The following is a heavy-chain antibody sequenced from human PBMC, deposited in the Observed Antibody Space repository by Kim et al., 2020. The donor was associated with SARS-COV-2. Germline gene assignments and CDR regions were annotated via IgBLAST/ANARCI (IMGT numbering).Heavy chain of an antibody. J-gene: IGHJ4*02. CDR3: ARRDYYGSGSFDY. CDR2: IYYSGTT. CDR1: GGSISSSTYC. D-gene: IGHD3-10*01. Sequence: SETLSLTCTVSGGSISSSTYCWGWIRQPPGKGLEGIGTIYYSGTTYYNPSLKSRGIISVDTSKNQFSLKLNSVTAADTAVYYCARRDYYGSGSFDYWGQGTLVTVSS. V-gene: IGHV4-39*01.